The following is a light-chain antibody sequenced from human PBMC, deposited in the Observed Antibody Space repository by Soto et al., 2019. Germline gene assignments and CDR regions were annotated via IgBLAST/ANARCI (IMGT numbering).Light chain of an antibody. CDR1: QSVSRY. CDR2: DAS. V-gene: IGKV3-11*01. CDR3: QQRSNWPPSIT. J-gene: IGKJ5*01. Sequence: SPATLSLSPGERATLSCRAIQSVSRYLAWYQQKPGQAPRLLIYDASNRATGIPARFSGSGSGTDFTLTISSLEPEDFAVYYCQQRSNWPPSITFGHGTRLEIK.